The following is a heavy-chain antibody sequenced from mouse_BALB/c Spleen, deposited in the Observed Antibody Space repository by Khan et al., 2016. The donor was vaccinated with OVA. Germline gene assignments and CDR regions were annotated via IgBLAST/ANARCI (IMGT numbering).Heavy chain of an antibody. D-gene: IGHD1-1*01. J-gene: IGHJ2*01. CDR3: ARRGLRWDFEY. Sequence: QVQLKQSGAELAKPGASVKMSCKASGYTFINYWILWVKQRPGQGLEWIGYINPSTGYTEYNQNFKDKATLTADKSSSTAYMQLSSLTSEDSAVYYCARRGLRWDFEYWGKGTTLTVSS. V-gene: IGHV1-7*01. CDR2: INPSTGYT. CDR1: GYTFINYW.